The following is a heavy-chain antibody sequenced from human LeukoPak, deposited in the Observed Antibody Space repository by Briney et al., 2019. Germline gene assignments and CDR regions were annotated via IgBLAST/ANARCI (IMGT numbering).Heavy chain of an antibody. CDR1: GGTFSSYA. CDR3: ARDRDDYGDYLYYFDY. CDR2: IIPIFGTA. J-gene: IGHJ4*02. V-gene: IGHV1-69*05. D-gene: IGHD4-17*01. Sequence: SVKVSCQASGGTFSSYAISWVRQAPGQGLEWMGRIIPIFGTANYAQKFQGRVTITTDESTSTAYMELSSLRSEDTAVYYCARDRDDYGDYLYYFDYWGQGTLVTVSS.